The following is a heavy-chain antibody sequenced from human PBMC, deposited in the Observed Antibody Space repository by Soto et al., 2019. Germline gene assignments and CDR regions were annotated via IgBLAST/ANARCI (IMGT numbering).Heavy chain of an antibody. CDR2: IYYSGST. CDR3: ARKGGGDIWWFDP. CDR1: GGSISSYY. Sequence: SETLSLTCTVSGGSISSYYWSWIRQPPGKGLEWIGYIYYSGSTNYNPSLKSRVTISVDTSKNQFSLKMSSVTAADTAGYYWARKGGGDIWWFDPWGQETLVTVSS. V-gene: IGHV4-59*01. J-gene: IGHJ5*02. D-gene: IGHD3-10*01.